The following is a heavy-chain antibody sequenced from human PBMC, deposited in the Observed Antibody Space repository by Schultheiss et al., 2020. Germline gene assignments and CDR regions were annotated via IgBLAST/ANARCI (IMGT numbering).Heavy chain of an antibody. J-gene: IGHJ5*02. CDR1: GFTFSSYA. CDR2: ISGSGGST. V-gene: IGHV3-23*01. Sequence: GGSLRLSCAASGFTFSSYAMSWVRQAPGKGLEWVSAISGSGGSTYYADSVKGRFTISRDNSKNTLNLQMNSLRAEDTAVYYCARGGSPGWFDPWGQGTLVTVYS. CDR3: ARGGSPGWFDP.